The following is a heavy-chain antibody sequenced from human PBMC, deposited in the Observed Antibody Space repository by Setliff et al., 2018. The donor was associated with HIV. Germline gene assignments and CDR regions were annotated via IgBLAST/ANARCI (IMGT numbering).Heavy chain of an antibody. V-gene: IGHV4-4*09. CDR1: GGSISSYY. D-gene: IGHD5-12*01. CDR3: ARGRHIEATIPLDH. CDR2: TYTSGGP. J-gene: IGHJ4*02. Sequence: LTCTVSGGSISSYYWSWIRQSPGKGLEWIGYTYTSGGPSYNPSLKSRVTISVDTSKNQFSLKLTSVTAADSAIYYCARGRHIEATIPLDHWGQGTLVTVSS.